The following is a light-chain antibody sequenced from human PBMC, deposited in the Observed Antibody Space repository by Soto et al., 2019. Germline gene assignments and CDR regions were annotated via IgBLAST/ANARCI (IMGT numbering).Light chain of an antibody. CDR1: QTISSD. V-gene: IGKV1-39*01. Sequence: IQMTQSPSSLSASVGERVTITCRASQTISSDLNWYQQKPGKAPKLLIYGASSLQSGVPSRFSGSGSGTDFTLTISSLQPEDFATYYCQHIYSIPITFGQGTRLEIK. J-gene: IGKJ5*01. CDR3: QHIYSIPIT. CDR2: GAS.